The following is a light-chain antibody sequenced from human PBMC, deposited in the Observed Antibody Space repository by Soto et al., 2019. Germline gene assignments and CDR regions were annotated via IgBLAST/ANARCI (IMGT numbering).Light chain of an antibody. CDR1: QSVSSNY. CDR2: GAS. V-gene: IGKV3-20*01. J-gene: IGKJ3*01. CDR3: QQYGSSPT. Sequence: EIVLTQSPGTLSLSPGERATLSCRASQSVSSNYLAWYQQKPGQAPRLLIYGASSRATGIPDRFSGSGSGTDFNLTISRLEPEDFAVYYCQQYGSSPTFGPGTKVDIK.